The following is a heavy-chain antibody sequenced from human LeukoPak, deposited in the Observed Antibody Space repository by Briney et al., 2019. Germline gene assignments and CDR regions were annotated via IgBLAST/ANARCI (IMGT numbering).Heavy chain of an antibody. J-gene: IGHJ4*02. CDR2: IYHSGST. V-gene: IGHV4-4*02. Sequence: SGTLSLTCAVSGGSISSSNWWSWVRQPPEKGLEWIGEIYHSGSTNYNPSLKSRVTISVDKSKNQSSLKLSSVTAADTAVYYCARLMAPSYATPGDYWGQGTLVTVSS. D-gene: IGHD2-8*01. CDR3: ARLMAPSYATPGDY. CDR1: GGSISSSNW.